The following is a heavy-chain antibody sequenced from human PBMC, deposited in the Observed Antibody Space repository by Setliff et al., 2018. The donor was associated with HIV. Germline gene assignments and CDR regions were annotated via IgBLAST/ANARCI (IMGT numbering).Heavy chain of an antibody. V-gene: IGHV1-24*01. CDR1: GYSLTDLS. Sequence: GASVKVSCKVSGYSLTDLSIHWVRQAPGKGLEWMGGFDPEDGETVYAQKLQGRVTMTEDTSTDTAYMELTSLTSEDTAMYFCAGVPGGGGNWFDPWGQGTLVTVSS. CDR3: AGVPGGGGNWFDP. J-gene: IGHJ5*02. D-gene: IGHD3-16*01. CDR2: FDPEDGET.